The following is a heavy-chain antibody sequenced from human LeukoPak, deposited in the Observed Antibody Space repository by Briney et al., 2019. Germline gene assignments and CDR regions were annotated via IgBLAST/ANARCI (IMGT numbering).Heavy chain of an antibody. CDR1: GFTFSSYA. Sequence: GGSLRLSCAASGFTFSSYAMHWVRQAPGKGLEWVAVISYDGSNKYYADSVKGRFTISRDNSKNTLYLQMNSLRAEDTAVYYCASNINDYGDYGGDYWGQGTLVTVSS. CDR2: ISYDGSNK. V-gene: IGHV3-30*04. J-gene: IGHJ4*02. D-gene: IGHD4-17*01. CDR3: ASNINDYGDYGGDY.